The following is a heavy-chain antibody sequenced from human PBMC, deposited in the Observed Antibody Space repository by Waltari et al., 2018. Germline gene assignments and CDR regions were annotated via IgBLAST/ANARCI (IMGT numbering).Heavy chain of an antibody. CDR2: IYYSGST. V-gene: IGHV4-39*07. CDR3: ARLIVVPLYYYYYMDV. Sequence: QLQLQESGPGLVKPSETLSLTCTVSGGSISSRSYYWGWIRKPPGKGLEWIGSIYYSGSTYYNPSLKSRVTISVDTSKNQYSLKLSSVTAADTAVYYCARLIVVPLYYYYYMDVWGKGTTVTVSS. D-gene: IGHD2-2*01. J-gene: IGHJ6*03. CDR1: GGSISSRSYY.